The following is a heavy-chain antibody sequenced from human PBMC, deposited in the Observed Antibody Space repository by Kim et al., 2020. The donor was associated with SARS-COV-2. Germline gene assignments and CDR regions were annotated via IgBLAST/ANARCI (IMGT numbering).Heavy chain of an antibody. D-gene: IGHD3-3*01. CDR3: ARDPMFDTQIWSGYYTDY. CDR1: GFTFSSYS. CDR2: ISSSSSYI. V-gene: IGHV3-21*01. Sequence: GGSLRLSCAASGFTFSSYSMNWVRQAPGKGLEWVSSISSSSSYIYYADSVKGRFTISRDNAKNSLYLQMNSLRAEDTAVYYCARDPMFDTQIWSGYYTDYWGQGTLVTVSS. J-gene: IGHJ4*02.